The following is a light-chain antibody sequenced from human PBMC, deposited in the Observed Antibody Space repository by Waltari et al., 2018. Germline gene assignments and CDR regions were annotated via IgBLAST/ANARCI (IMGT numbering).Light chain of an antibody. V-gene: IGKV3-15*01. CDR3: QQYNNWPPGCT. J-gene: IGKJ2*02. Sequence: EMVMTQSPASLSVSPGDRVTLSCRDSQSIGSNLAWYQKRPGQAPRLLIYGASTRATGIPDRFTGSASGTECTLTISSLQSEDFAVYYCQQYNNWPPGCTFGQGTKLEIK. CDR2: GAS. CDR1: QSIGSN.